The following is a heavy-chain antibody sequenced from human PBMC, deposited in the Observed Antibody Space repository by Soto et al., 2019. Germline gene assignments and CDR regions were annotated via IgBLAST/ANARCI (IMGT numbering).Heavy chain of an antibody. J-gene: IGHJ4*02. V-gene: IGHV3-53*04. CDR2: IYSGGST. CDR1: GFTVSSNY. CDR3: TRSLFEYDSSGYYYFDY. D-gene: IGHD3-22*01. Sequence: GGSLRLSCAASGFTVSSNYMSWVRQAPGKGLEWVSVIYSGGSTYYADSVKGRFTISRHNSKNTLYLQMNSLRAEDTGVYYCTRSLFEYDSSGYYYFDYWGQGTLVTVSS.